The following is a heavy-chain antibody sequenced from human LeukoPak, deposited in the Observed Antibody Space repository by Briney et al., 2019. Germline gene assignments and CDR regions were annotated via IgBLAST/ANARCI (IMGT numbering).Heavy chain of an antibody. Sequence: GGSLRLSCAASGFSFSSYWMHWVRQAPGKGLEWVSYIRSSGSTIYYADSVKGRFTISRDNAKNSLYLQMNSLRDEDTAVYYCARDPNALDFWGQGTLVTVSS. J-gene: IGHJ4*02. CDR3: ARDPNALDF. V-gene: IGHV3-48*02. CDR1: GFSFSSYW. CDR2: IRSSGSTI.